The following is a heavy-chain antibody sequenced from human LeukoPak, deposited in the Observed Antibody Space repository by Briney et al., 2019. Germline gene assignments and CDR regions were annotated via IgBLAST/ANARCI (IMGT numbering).Heavy chain of an antibody. CDR3: AKDGRELLRWCDY. J-gene: IGHJ4*02. V-gene: IGHV3-9*01. CDR1: GFTFDDYA. Sequence: GRSLRLSCEASGFTFDDYAMHWVRQAPGKGLEWVSGVSWNSGSIAYADSVKGRFTISRDNAKNSLYLQMNNLRPEDTALYYCAKDGRELLRWCDYWGQGTLVTVSS. CDR2: VSWNSGSI. D-gene: IGHD1-7*01.